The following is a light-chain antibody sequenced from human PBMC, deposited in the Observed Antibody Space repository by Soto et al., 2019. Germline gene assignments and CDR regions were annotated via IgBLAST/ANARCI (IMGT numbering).Light chain of an antibody. CDR1: SPNLGSYT. CDR2: SNH. Sequence: QSVLSQSPSASGTPGQRVTISCSGSSPNLGSYTVNWYQQLPGTAPKLLIYSNHQRPSGVPDRFSGSKSGTSASLAISGLQSEDEADYYCAAWDASLNGVVFXGGTKVTVL. CDR3: AAWDASLNGVV. J-gene: IGLJ3*02. V-gene: IGLV1-44*01.